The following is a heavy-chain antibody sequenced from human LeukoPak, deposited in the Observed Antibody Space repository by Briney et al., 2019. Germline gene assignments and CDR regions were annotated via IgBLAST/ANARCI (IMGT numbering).Heavy chain of an antibody. J-gene: IGHJ6*02. CDR2: ISSSSSYI. V-gene: IGHV3-21*01. CDR3: ARGLRFGYYHGSGSHPGMDV. D-gene: IGHD3-10*01. Sequence: GGSLRLSCAASGFTFSSYSMNWVRQAPGKGLEWVSSISSSSSYIYYADSVKGRFTISRDNAKNSLYLQMNSLRAEDTAVYYCARGLRFGYYHGSGSHPGMDVWGQGTTVTVSS. CDR1: GFTFSSYS.